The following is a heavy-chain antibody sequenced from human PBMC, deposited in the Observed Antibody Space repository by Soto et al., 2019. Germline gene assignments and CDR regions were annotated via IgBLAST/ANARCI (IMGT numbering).Heavy chain of an antibody. CDR3: VREGGYVDY. J-gene: IGHJ4*02. Sequence: PSETLSLTCTVSGGPIRSSSHYWGWIRQSPGTGLEWIGSIDESGDSYYNPSLKSRVTILVDTSKNQFSLKLMSVTGADSAIYYCVREGGYVDYWGQGTLVTVSA. V-gene: IGHV4-39*02. CDR1: GGPIRSSSHY. CDR2: IDESGDS. D-gene: IGHD1-1*01.